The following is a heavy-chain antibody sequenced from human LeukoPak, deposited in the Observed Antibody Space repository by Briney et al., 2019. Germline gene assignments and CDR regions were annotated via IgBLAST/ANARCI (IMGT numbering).Heavy chain of an antibody. V-gene: IGHV3-23*01. CDR1: GFTFSSYA. Sequence: GGSLRLSCAASGFTFSSYAMSWVRQAPGKGLEWVSAISGSGGSTYYADPVKGRFTISRDNSKNTLYLQMNSLRAEDTAVYYCAKRPTFGGVIVPFDYWGQGTLVTVSS. J-gene: IGHJ4*02. CDR3: AKRPTFGGVIVPFDY. CDR2: ISGSGGST. D-gene: IGHD3-16*02.